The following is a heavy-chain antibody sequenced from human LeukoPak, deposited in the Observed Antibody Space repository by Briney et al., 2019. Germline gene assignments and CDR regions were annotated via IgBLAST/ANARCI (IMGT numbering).Heavy chain of an antibody. J-gene: IGHJ4*02. V-gene: IGHV3-23*01. CDR1: GSTFSSYA. Sequence: GGSLRLSCAASGSTFSSYAMSWVRQAPGKGLEWVSAISGSGGSTYYADSVKGRFTISRDNSKSTLYLQMNSLRAEDTAVYYCAKDIVVVPADLTDYWGQGTLVTVSS. D-gene: IGHD2-2*01. CDR2: ISGSGGST. CDR3: AKDIVVVPADLTDY.